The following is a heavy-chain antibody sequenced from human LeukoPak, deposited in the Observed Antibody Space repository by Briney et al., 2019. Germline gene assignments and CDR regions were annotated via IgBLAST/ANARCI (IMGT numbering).Heavy chain of an antibody. V-gene: IGHV3-23*01. CDR2: ISGSGITT. CDR3: ARDLGGATTWGDY. J-gene: IGHJ4*02. Sequence: PGGSLRLSCAVSGFTFSSYAMSWVRQAPGKGLEWVSGISGSGITTYYADSVKGRFTISRDNSKNTLYLQMNSLRAEDTAVYYCARDLGGATTWGDYWGQGTLVTVSS. D-gene: IGHD1-26*01. CDR1: GFTFSSYA.